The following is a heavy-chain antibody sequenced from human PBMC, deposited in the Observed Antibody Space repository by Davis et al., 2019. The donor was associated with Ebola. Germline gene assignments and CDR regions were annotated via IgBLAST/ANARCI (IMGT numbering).Heavy chain of an antibody. CDR2: INVYNGHT. J-gene: IGHJ5*02. CDR1: GYTFSGYA. Sequence: ASVKVSCKTSGYTFSGYAISWVRQTPGQGLEWIGRINVYNGHTNYAQNFQGRFTVSTDTSTSIAYMELSSLRSDDTALYYCARDATTVTTIWFDPWGQGTLVTVSS. V-gene: IGHV1-18*01. D-gene: IGHD4-17*01. CDR3: ARDATTVTTIWFDP.